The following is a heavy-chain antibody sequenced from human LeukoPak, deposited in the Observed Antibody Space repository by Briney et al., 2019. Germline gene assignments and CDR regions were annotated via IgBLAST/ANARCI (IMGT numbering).Heavy chain of an antibody. CDR2: LSPEGSDK. CDR3: ARDAYTSASDS. V-gene: IGHV3-7*01. CDR1: GFSFRTYW. D-gene: IGHD3-16*01. Sequence: GGSLRLSCAASGFSFRTYWMTWVRQAPGKGLEWVANLSPEGSDKFYVDSVKGRFTIFRDNATSSVYLQMSSLRVEDTAVYYCARDAYTSASDSWGQGTLVSVSS. J-gene: IGHJ5*01.